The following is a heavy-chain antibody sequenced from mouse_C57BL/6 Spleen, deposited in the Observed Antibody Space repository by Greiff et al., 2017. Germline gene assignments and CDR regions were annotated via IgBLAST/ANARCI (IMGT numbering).Heavy chain of an antibody. J-gene: IGHJ1*03. CDR1: GYSFTDYD. V-gene: IGHV1-39*01. CDR2: INPNYGTT. D-gene: IGHD2-1*01. Sequence: VHVKQSGPELVKPGASVKISCKASGYSFTDYDMNWVKQSNGKSLEWIGVINPNYGTTSYNQKFKGKATLTVDQSSSTAYMQLNSLTSEDSAVYYCARKTIYYGNSYWYFDVWGTGTTVTVSS. CDR3: ARKTIYYGNSYWYFDV.